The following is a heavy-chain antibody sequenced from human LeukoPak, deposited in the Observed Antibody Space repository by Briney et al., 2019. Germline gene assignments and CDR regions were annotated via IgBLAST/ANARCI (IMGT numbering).Heavy chain of an antibody. CDR2: ISYDGSNK. CDR1: GFTFSSYG. Sequence: GGSLRLSCAASGFTFSSYGIHWVRQAPGKGLEWVAVISYDGSNKYYADSVKGRFTISRDNSKNTLYLQMNSLRAEDTAVYYCARNPWGAAAGPPGLLDPWGQGTLVTVSS. D-gene: IGHD6-13*01. CDR3: ARNPWGAAAGPPGLLDP. J-gene: IGHJ5*02. V-gene: IGHV3-30*03.